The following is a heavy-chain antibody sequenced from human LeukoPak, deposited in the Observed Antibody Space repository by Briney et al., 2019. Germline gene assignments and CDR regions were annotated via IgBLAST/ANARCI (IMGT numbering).Heavy chain of an antibody. CDR3: ASLPGIAVAGDEYYFDY. V-gene: IGHV1-2*02. CDR1: GCTFTGYY. D-gene: IGHD6-19*01. Sequence: ASVKVSCKASGCTFTGYYMHWVRQAPGQGLEWMGWINPNSGGTNYAQKFQGRVTMTRDTSISTAYMELSRLRSDDTAVYYCASLPGIAVAGDEYYFDYWGQGTLVTVSS. J-gene: IGHJ4*02. CDR2: INPNSGGT.